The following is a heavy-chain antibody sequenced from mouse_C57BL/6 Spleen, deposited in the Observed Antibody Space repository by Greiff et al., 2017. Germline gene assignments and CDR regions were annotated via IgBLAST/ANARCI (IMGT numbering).Heavy chain of an antibody. J-gene: IGHJ3*01. V-gene: IGHV7-3*01. CDR1: GFTFTDYY. Sequence: EVQRVESGGGLVQPGGSLSLSCAASGFTFTDYYMSWVRQPPGKALEWLGFIRNKANGYTTEYSVSVKGRFTISRDNSQSILYLQMNALGAEDSATYYCARYDYDALAYWGQGTLVTVSA. CDR2: IRNKANGYTT. D-gene: IGHD2-4*01. CDR3: ARYDYDALAY.